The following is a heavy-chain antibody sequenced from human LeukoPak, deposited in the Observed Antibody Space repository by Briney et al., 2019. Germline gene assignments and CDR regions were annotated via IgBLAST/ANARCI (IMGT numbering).Heavy chain of an antibody. J-gene: IGHJ5*02. CDR2: INHSGST. D-gene: IGHD3-9*01. CDR1: GGSSSGYY. V-gene: IGHV4-34*01. Sequence: SETLSLTRAVYGGSSSGYYWSWIRQPPGKGLEWIGEINHSGSTNYNPSLKSRVTISVDTSKNQFSLKLSSVTAADTAVYYCATNYDILTGYNWFDPWGQGTLVTVSS. CDR3: ATNYDILTGYNWFDP.